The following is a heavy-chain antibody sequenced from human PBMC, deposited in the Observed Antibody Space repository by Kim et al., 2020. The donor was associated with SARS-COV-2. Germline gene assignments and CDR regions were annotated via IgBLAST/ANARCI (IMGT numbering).Heavy chain of an antibody. CDR3: ARGSSSDYFDY. Sequence: KNYAKKFRGRVTRTRDTSISTAYMELSRLRSDDTAVYYCARGSSSDYFDYWGQGTLVTVSS. J-gene: IGHJ4*02. V-gene: IGHV1-2*02. D-gene: IGHD6-6*01. CDR2: K.